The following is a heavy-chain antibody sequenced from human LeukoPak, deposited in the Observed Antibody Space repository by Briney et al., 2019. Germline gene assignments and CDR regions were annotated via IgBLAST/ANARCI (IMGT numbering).Heavy chain of an antibody. Sequence: ASVKVSCKASGYTFTGYYMHWVRQAPGQGLEWMGWINPNSGGTNYAQKFQGRVTMTRDTSISTAYMELSRLRSDDTAVYYCASSDFYSSRWYGFVYWGQGTLVTVSS. D-gene: IGHD6-13*01. V-gene: IGHV1-2*02. CDR1: GYTFTGYY. CDR2: INPNSGGT. CDR3: ASSDFYSSRWYGFVY. J-gene: IGHJ4*02.